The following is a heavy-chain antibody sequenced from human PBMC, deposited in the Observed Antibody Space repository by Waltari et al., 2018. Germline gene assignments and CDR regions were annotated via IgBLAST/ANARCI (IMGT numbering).Heavy chain of an antibody. Sequence: EVQLVESGGGLVQPGGSLRLSCAASGFTFSSYEMNWVRQAPGKGLEWVSYISRRGRTKYYADTIKGRFTNTGDNAKNSLYLKMNSLRAEDTDVYYCARVSLDIVATRDAFDIWGQGTMVTVSS. CDR2: ISRRGRTK. J-gene: IGHJ3*02. CDR3: ARVSLDIVATRDAFDI. V-gene: IGHV3-48*03. D-gene: IGHD5-12*01. CDR1: GFTFSSYE.